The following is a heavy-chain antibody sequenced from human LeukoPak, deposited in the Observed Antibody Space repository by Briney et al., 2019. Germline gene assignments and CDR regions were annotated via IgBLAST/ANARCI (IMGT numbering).Heavy chain of an antibody. Sequence: VASVKVSCKASGYTFTGYYMHWVRQAPGQGLEWMGWIGPKRGGTKYSPKFQGRVTMTRDTSINATYMELTSLTSDDTAVYYCARDSRRGFVATGDYWGQGTLVTVSA. CDR1: GYTFTGYY. V-gene: IGHV1-2*02. J-gene: IGHJ4*02. CDR2: IGPKRGGT. CDR3: ARDSRRGFVATGDY. D-gene: IGHD5-12*01.